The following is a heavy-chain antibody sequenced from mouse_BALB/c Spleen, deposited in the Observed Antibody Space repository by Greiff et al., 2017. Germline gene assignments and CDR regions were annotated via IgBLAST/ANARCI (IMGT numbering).Heavy chain of an antibody. J-gene: IGHJ4*01. Sequence: QVQLQQSGAELVKPGTSVKLSCKASGYNFTSYWINWVKLRPGQGLEWIGDIYPGSGSTNYNEKFKSKATLTVDTSSSTAYMQLSSLASEDSALYYCARNYYGSSYYAMDYWGQGTSVTVSS. CDR3: ARNYYGSSYYAMDY. D-gene: IGHD1-1*01. CDR2: IYPGSGST. CDR1: GYNFTSYW. V-gene: IGHV1-55*01.